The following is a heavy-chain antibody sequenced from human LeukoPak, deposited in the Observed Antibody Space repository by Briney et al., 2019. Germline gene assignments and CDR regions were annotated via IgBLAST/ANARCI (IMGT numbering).Heavy chain of an antibody. Sequence: ASVKVSCKASGYTFTGYYMHWVRQAPGQGLEWMGWINPNSGGTNYAQKFQGRVTMTTDTSTSTAYMELRSLRSDDTAVYYCAIVVVRNAFDIWGQGTMVTVSS. D-gene: IGHD3-22*01. V-gene: IGHV1-2*02. CDR3: AIVVVRNAFDI. CDR1: GYTFTGYY. CDR2: INPNSGGT. J-gene: IGHJ3*02.